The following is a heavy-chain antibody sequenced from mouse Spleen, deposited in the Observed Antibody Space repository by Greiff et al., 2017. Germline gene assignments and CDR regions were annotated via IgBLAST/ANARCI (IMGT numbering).Heavy chain of an antibody. D-gene: IGHD2-12*01. CDR2: INPNYGTT. CDR3: AGTYYSYYSYLLDY. Sequence: QLVESGPELVKPGASVKISCKASGYSFTDYNMNWVKQSNGKSLEWIGVINPNYGTTSYNQKFKGKATLTVDQSSSTAYMQLNSLTSEDSAVYYCAGTYYSYYSYLLDYWGQGTTLTVSS. J-gene: IGHJ2*01. V-gene: IGHV1-39*01. CDR1: GYSFTDYN.